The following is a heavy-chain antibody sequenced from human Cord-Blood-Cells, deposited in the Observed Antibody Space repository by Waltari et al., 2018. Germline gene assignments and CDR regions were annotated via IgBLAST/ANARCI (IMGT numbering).Heavy chain of an antibody. Sequence: QLQLQESGPGLVKPSATMSLTCTVPGGPISSSSYYWGWIRQPPGKGLEWIGSIYYSGSTYYNPALKSRVTISVDTSKNQFSLKLGSVTAADTAVYYCARRDIVGATDYWGQGTLVTVSS. CDR2: IYYSGST. V-gene: IGHV4-39*01. J-gene: IGHJ4*02. CDR1: GGPISSSSYY. CDR3: ARRDIVGATDY. D-gene: IGHD1-26*01.